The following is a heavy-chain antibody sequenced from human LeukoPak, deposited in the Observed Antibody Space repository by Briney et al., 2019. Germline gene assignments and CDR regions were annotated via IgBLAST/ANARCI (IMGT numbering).Heavy chain of an antibody. D-gene: IGHD4-17*01. V-gene: IGHV3-53*01. CDR2: IYSGGST. J-gene: IGHJ3*02. CDR1: GFTVSSNY. Sequence: GGSLRLSCAASGFTVSSNYMSWVRQAPGKGLEWVSVIYSGGSTYYADSVKGRFTISRDNSKNTLYLQMNSLRAEDTAVYYSARDSYGVNDAFDIWGQGTMVTVSS. CDR3: ARDSYGVNDAFDI.